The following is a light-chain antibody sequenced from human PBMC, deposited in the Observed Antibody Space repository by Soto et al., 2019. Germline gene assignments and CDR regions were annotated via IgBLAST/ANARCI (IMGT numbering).Light chain of an antibody. J-gene: IGLJ1*01. CDR2: DVS. Sequence: QSVLTHPASVSGSPGQSITISCTGTSSDVGGYNYVSWYQQHPGKAPKLMIYDVSNRPSGVSNRFSGSKSGNTASLTISGLQAEEEADYYCSSYTSSSLYVFGTGTKLTVL. CDR3: SSYTSSSLYV. CDR1: SSDVGGYNY. V-gene: IGLV2-14*01.